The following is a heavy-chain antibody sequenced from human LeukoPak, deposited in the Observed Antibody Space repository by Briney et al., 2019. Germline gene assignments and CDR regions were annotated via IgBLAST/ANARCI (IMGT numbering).Heavy chain of an antibody. CDR2: IIPILGIA. CDR3: ATDSSGYYYVGWFDP. J-gene: IGHJ5*02. Sequence: SVKVSCKASGYTFTSYYMHWVRQAPGQGLEWMGRIIPILGIANYAQKFQGRVTITADKSTSTAYMELSSLRSEDTAVYYCATDSSGYYYVGWFDPWGQGTLVTVSS. D-gene: IGHD3-22*01. CDR1: GYTFTSYY. V-gene: IGHV1-69*02.